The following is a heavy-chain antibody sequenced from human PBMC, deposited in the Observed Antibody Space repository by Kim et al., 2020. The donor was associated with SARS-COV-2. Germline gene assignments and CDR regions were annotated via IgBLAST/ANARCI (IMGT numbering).Heavy chain of an antibody. J-gene: IGHJ5*02. D-gene: IGHD3-9*01. V-gene: IGHV1-69*01. Sequence: GQKFHGRVTITADESTSTAYMELSSLRSEDMAVYYCARVRDILTGYYRAWGQGTLVTVSS. CDR3: ARVRDILTGYYRA.